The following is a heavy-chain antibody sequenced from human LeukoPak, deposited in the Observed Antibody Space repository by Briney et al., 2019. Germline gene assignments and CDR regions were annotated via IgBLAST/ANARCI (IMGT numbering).Heavy chain of an antibody. CDR1: GYTFTSYG. Sequence: ASVKISCKASGYTFTSYGISWVRQAPGQGLEWMGWISAYNGNTNYAQKLQGRVTVTIDTSTSTAYMELRSLRSDDTAVYYCARDAAGTFDYWGQGTLVTVSS. CDR3: ARDAAGTFDY. J-gene: IGHJ4*02. CDR2: ISAYNGNT. D-gene: IGHD6-13*01. V-gene: IGHV1-18*01.